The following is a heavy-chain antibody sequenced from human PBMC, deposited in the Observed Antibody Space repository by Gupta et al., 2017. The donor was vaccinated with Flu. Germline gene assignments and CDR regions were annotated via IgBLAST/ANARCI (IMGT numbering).Heavy chain of an antibody. CDR2: INPNRGGT. J-gene: IGHJ4*02. V-gene: IGHV1-2*02. CDR1: GYTFTGYY. CDR3: ARAETDIIVLQTTRLDCDD. Sequence: QVQLVQSGAEVKKPGASVKVSCKASGYTFTGYYMHWVRQAPGQGLEWMGWINPNRGGTRESQKFQDRVTMNKDTSISTAYMELRRLGSDDTAVYYCARAETDIIVLQTTRLDCDDWGQGARVTVSS. D-gene: IGHD2-2*01.